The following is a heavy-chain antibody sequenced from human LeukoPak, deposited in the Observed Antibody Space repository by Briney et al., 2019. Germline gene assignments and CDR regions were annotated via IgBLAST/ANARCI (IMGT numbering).Heavy chain of an antibody. CDR1: GGSISSYY. D-gene: IGHD3-10*01. CDR3: ARYYYGSGSYYNGTLLFDY. V-gene: IGHV4-59*01. CDR2: IYYSGST. Sequence: PSETLSLTCTVSGGSISSYYWSWIRQPPGKGLEWIGYIYYSGSTNYNPSLKSRVTISVDTSKNQFSLKLSSVTAADTAVYYCARYYYGSGSYYNGTLLFDYWGQGTLVTVSS. J-gene: IGHJ4*02.